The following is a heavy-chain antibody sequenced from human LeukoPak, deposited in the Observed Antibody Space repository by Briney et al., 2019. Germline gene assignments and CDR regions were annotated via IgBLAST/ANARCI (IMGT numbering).Heavy chain of an antibody. CDR1: GFTLSSYW. V-gene: IGHV3-7*01. Sequence: GGSLRLSCAASGFTLSSYWMSWVRQAPGKGLEWVANIKQDGSEKYYVDSVKGRFTISRDNAKNSLYLQMNSLRAEDTAVYYCARIASILTGYPRPHYYYYMDVWGKGTTVTVSS. J-gene: IGHJ6*03. CDR3: ARIASILTGYPRPHYYYYMDV. D-gene: IGHD3-9*01. CDR2: IKQDGSEK.